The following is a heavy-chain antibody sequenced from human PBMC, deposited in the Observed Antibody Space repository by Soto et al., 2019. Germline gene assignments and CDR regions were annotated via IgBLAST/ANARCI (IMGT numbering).Heavy chain of an antibody. CDR2: ISYAGSNK. D-gene: IGHD1-26*01. Sequence: GGSLRLSCAASGFTFSTYAMHWVRQAPGKGLEWVAVISYAGSNKYYADSVKVRFTISRDNSKNTLYLQMNSLRAEDTAVYYCARAPRRIWDPFDNWGQGTLVTVSS. J-gene: IGHJ4*02. CDR3: ARAPRRIWDPFDN. V-gene: IGHV3-30-3*01. CDR1: GFTFSTYA.